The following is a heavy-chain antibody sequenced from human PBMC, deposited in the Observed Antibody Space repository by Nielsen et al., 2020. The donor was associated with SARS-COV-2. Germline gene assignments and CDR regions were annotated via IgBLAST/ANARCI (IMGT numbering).Heavy chain of an antibody. Sequence: GESLKISCAASGFTFSSYSMNWVRQAPGKGLEWVSSISSSSSYIYYADSVKGRFTISRDNAKNSLYLQMNSLRAEDTAVYYCASAAAGTYYYYGMDVWGQGTTVTVSS. V-gene: IGHV3-21*01. J-gene: IGHJ6*02. CDR2: ISSSSSYI. CDR3: ASAAAGTYYYYGMDV. D-gene: IGHD6-13*01. CDR1: GFTFSSYS.